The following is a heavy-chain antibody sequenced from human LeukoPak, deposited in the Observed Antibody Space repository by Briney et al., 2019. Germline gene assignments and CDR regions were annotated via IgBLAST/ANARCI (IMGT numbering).Heavy chain of an antibody. V-gene: IGHV3-7*01. CDR3: ARVTTYDILTGYFMGKKGYFDY. Sequence: GGSLRLSCAASGFTFSSYWMSWVRQAPGKGLEWVANIKQDGSEKYYVDSVKGRFTISRDNAKNSLYLQMNSLRAEDTAVYYCARVTTYDILTGYFMGKKGYFDYWGQGTLVTVSS. CDR2: IKQDGSEK. CDR1: GFTFSSYW. D-gene: IGHD3-9*01. J-gene: IGHJ4*02.